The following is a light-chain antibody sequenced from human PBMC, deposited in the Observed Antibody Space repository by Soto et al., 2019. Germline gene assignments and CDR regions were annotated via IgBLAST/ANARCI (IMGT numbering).Light chain of an antibody. CDR2: DVS. CDR3: CSYAGSPYV. CDR1: SSDVGRYNY. Sequence: SVLPQPRSVCGSPGQPDTISCTGTSSDVGRYNYVSWYQHHPGKAPKLMIYDVSTRPSGVPDRFSGSKSGTTASLTISGLQAEDEADYYCCSYAGSPYVFGTGTKVTVL. J-gene: IGLJ1*01. V-gene: IGLV2-11*01.